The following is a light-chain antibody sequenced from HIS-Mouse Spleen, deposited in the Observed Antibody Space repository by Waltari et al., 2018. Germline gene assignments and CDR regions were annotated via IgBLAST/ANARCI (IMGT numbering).Light chain of an antibody. Sequence: QSALTQPRSVPGYPGQSVTISCTGTSSDVGGYNYVPWYQQHPGKAPKLMIYDVSKRPSGVPDRFSGSKSGNTASLTISGLQAEDEADYYCCSYAGSVVFGGGTKLTVL. CDR1: SSDVGGYNY. J-gene: IGLJ2*01. CDR3: CSYAGSVV. V-gene: IGLV2-11*01. CDR2: DVS.